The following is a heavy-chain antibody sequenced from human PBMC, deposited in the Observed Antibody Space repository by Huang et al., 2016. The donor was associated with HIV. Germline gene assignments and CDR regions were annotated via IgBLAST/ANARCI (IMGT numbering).Heavy chain of an antibody. J-gene: IGHJ3*01. V-gene: IGHV4-4*07. D-gene: IGHD2-15*01. CDR3: ARRGLFSASPNDAFDV. CDR2: IYIGGTT. CDR1: GASIRNYY. Sequence: QVQLQESGPGLVKPSETLSLTCAVSGASIRNYYWNWIRQSAGKGVEWMGRIYIGGTTNSNPSLKSRVSMSLDTSKNQLSLKLSSVIASDTAVYYCARRGLFSASPNDAFDVWGQGTRVTVSS.